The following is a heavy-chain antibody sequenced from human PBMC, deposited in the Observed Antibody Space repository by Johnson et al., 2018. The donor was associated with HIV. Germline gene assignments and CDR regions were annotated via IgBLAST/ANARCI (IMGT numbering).Heavy chain of an antibody. V-gene: IGHV3-11*01. D-gene: IGHD2-15*01. CDR2: ISSSGSTI. CDR1: GFTFSDYY. Sequence: QVQLVESGGGLVKPGGSLRLSCAASGFTFSDYYMSWIRQAPGKGLEWVSYISSSGSTIYYADSVKGRFTISRDNAKNSRYLQMNSLRAEDTAVYYCTIFCSGGSCYPCAFDIWGQGTMVTVSS. CDR3: TIFCSGGSCYPCAFDI. J-gene: IGHJ3*02.